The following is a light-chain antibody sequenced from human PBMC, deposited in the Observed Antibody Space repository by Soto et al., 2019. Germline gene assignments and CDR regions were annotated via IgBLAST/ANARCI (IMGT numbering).Light chain of an antibody. J-gene: IGKJ1*01. CDR1: QSVSSN. CDR3: QHYNNWPPWT. Sequence: IVMTQSPATLSVSPGERATLSCRASQSVSSNLAWYQQKPGQAPRLLIYGASTRATGIPVRFSGSGSGTDFTLTIISLQYEDFAVYYCQHYNNWPPWTFGQGTKVEIK. V-gene: IGKV3-15*01. CDR2: GAS.